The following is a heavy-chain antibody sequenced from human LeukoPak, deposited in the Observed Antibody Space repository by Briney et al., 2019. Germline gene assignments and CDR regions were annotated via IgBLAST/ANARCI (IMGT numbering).Heavy chain of an antibody. CDR2: ISYDRSNR. J-gene: IGHJ4*02. Sequence: GGSLRLSCAASGFTFSTYSIHWVRQAPGKGLEWVAVISYDRSNRFYADSLKGRFTISRDNSKNTLYLQINSLRAEDTAVYYCARDDYGGLDYWGQGTLVTVSS. D-gene: IGHD4/OR15-4a*01. V-gene: IGHV3-30*04. CDR1: GFTFSTYS. CDR3: ARDDYGGLDY.